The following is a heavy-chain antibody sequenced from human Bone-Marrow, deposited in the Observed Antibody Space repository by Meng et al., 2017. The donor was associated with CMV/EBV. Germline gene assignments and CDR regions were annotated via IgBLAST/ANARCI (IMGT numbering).Heavy chain of an antibody. V-gene: IGHV1-18*01. Sequence: QVDVGQSEAEVRKPGASGKVSCKASGYTFTSYGISWVRQAHGQGLEWMGWISAYNGNTNYAQKLQGRVTMTTDTSTSTAYMELRSLRSDDTAVYYCARVTVLGVVVAAGWFDPWGQGTLVTVSS. J-gene: IGHJ5*02. CDR3: ARVTVLGVVVAAGWFDP. CDR1: GYTFTSYG. CDR2: ISAYNGNT. D-gene: IGHD2-15*01.